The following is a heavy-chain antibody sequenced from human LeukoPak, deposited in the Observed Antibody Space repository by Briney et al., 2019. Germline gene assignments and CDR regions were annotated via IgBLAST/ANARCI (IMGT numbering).Heavy chain of an antibody. CDR3: ARRSATSYYSP. V-gene: IGHV5-10-1*01. Sequence: GESLKISCKGSGYTFTGFWITWVRQMPGKGLEWMGRIDPSDSYTNYSPSFQGHVTISADKSISTAYLQWSSLKASDTAMYFCARRSATSYYSPWGQGTLLTVSS. J-gene: IGHJ5*02. CDR2: IDPSDSYT. D-gene: IGHD3-9*01. CDR1: GYTFTGFW.